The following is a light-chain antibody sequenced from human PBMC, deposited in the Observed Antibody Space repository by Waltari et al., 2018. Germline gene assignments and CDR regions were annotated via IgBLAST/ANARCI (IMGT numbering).Light chain of an antibody. CDR2: AAS. J-gene: IGKJ1*01. V-gene: IGKV3-15*01. CDR3: QHYEGWPPWT. CDR1: QSVSTK. Sequence: EIVLTQSPATLSVSPGERATLSCRARQSVSTKVAWYQQSPGQAPRLLIYAASSRATGVPARFGGSGSETDFTLTISGLQSEDFAVYYCQHYEGWPPWTFGQGTKV.